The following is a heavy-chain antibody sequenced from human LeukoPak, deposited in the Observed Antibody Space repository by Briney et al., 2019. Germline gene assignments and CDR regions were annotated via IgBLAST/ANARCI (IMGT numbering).Heavy chain of an antibody. CDR3: AREHRSASCFLY. V-gene: IGHV3-21*01. Sequence: GGSLRLPYVVSRFPFHLYGMNCVRQSPGRGLVWVTSNSSSSSFIQYADSVKGRFTISRDNAKSSLFLQMSSLRADDTAVYYCAREHRSASCFLYWGQGTLVTVSS. CDR2: NSSSSSFI. CDR1: RFPFHLYG. D-gene: IGHD3-3*01. J-gene: IGHJ4*02.